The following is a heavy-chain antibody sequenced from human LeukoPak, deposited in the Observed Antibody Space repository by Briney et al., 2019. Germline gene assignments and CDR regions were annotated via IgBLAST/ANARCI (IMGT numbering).Heavy chain of an antibody. CDR2: INHSGST. V-gene: IGHV4-34*01. Sequence: PSETLSLTCAVYGGSFSGYYWSWIRQPPGKGLEWIGEINHSGSTNYNPSLKSRVTISVDTSKNQFSLKLSSVTAADTAVYYCARGGWFDPWGQGTLVIVSS. J-gene: IGHJ5*02. CDR1: GGSFSGYY. CDR3: ARGGWFDP.